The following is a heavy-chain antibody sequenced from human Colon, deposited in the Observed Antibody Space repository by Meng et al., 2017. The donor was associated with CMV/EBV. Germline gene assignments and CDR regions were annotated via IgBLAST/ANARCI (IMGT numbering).Heavy chain of an antibody. CDR1: GFTFSSYW. D-gene: IGHD2-2*01. CDR2: IKQDGSEK. J-gene: IGHJ6*02. Sequence: GESLKISCAASGFTFSSYWVSWVRQAPGKGLEWVANIKQDGSEKYYVDSVKGRFTISRDNAKNSLYLQMNSLRAEDTAVYYCARLAYCSSTSCPPYYYYGMDVWGQGTTVTVSS. CDR3: ARLAYCSSTSCPPYYYYGMDV. V-gene: IGHV3-7*01.